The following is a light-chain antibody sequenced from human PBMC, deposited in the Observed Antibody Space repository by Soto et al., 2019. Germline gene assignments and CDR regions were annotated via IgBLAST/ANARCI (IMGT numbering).Light chain of an antibody. J-gene: IGLJ2*01. V-gene: IGLV1-47*01. CDR2: RNS. CDR3: AAWDDSLSGVV. Sequence: QAVVTQPPSASGTPGQRVTISCSGSSSNIGSNYVYWYQQLPGTVPQLLIYRNSERPSGVPDRFSGSKSGTSASLAISGLRSEDEADYYCAAWDDSLSGVVFGGGTNLTVL. CDR1: SSNIGSNY.